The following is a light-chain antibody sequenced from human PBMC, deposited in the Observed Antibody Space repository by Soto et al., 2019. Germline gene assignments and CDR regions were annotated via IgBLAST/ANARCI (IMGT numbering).Light chain of an antibody. CDR3: QQHGTSPI. Sequence: EVVLTQSPGTLSLSPGERATLSCRASQAVSSILLAWYQQKPGQAPRLLIYGASSRATGIPDRFSGSGSGTDFTLTVSRLEPEDFAVYYCQQHGTSPIFGGGTKVEFK. J-gene: IGKJ4*01. V-gene: IGKV3-20*01. CDR1: QAVSSIL. CDR2: GAS.